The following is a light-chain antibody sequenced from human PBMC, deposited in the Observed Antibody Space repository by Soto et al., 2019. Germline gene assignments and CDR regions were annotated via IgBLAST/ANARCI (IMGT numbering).Light chain of an antibody. CDR3: SSYTRTDTVV. Sequence: QSALTQPASVSGSPGQSITISCTGTSSDVGGYTYVSWYQQHPGKAPKLMIYEVSERPSGVSDRFSGSKSGNTASLTISGLQAEVEADYYCSSYTRTDTVVFGGGTKLTVL. CDR1: SSDVGGYTY. J-gene: IGLJ2*01. CDR2: EVS. V-gene: IGLV2-14*01.